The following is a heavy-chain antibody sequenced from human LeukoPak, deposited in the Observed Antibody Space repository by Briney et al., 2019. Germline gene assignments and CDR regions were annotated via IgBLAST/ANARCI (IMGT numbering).Heavy chain of an antibody. J-gene: IGHJ6*03. CDR2: IIPIFGTA. Sequence: RASVKVSCKASGGTFSSYAISWVRQAPGQGLEWMGGIIPIFGTANYAQKFQGRVTITADESTSTAYMELSSLRSEDTAVYYCARAGYYGSGSYTFYYYYYCMDVWGKGTTVTVSS. V-gene: IGHV1-69*01. D-gene: IGHD3-10*01. CDR1: GGTFSSYA. CDR3: ARAGYYGSGSYTFYYYYYCMDV.